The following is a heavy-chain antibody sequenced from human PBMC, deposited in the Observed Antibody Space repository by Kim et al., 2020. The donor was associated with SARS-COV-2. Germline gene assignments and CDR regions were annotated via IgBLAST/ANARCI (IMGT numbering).Heavy chain of an antibody. CDR1: GFTSSGYW. CDR3: ARGSTFDL. J-gene: IGHJ3*01. V-gene: IGHV3-7*01. CDR2: IKQDGTEN. Sequence: GGSLRLSCAASGFTSSGYWMSWVRQAPGKGLEWVAKIKQDGTENYYVDSVKGRFTISRDNAKKSLFLQMNSLRADDAAVYYCARGSTFDLWGQGAMVTVS. D-gene: IGHD3-10*01.